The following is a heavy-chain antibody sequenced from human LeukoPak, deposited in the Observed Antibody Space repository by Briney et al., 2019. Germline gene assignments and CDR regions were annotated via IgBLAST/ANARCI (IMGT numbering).Heavy chain of an antibody. CDR1: GGSISSSSYD. D-gene: IGHD6-19*01. V-gene: IGHV4-39*01. Sequence: SETLSLTCKVSGGSISSSSYDWGWIRQPPGKGLEWIGSIYYSGSTYYNPSLKSRVTISVDTSKNQFSLKLSSVTAADTAVYYCASSPSIAVAGIDYWGQGTLVTVSS. J-gene: IGHJ4*02. CDR3: ASSPSIAVAGIDY. CDR2: IYYSGST.